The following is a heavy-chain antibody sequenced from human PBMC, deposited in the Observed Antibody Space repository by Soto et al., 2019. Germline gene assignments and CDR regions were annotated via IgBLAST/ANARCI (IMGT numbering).Heavy chain of an antibody. CDR2: ISYDGSNK. CDR3: ARERGIAYDSSGETLDY. D-gene: IGHD3-22*01. CDR1: GFTFSSYA. J-gene: IGHJ4*02. V-gene: IGHV3-30-3*01. Sequence: QVQLVESGGGVVQPGRSLRLSCAASGFTFSSYAMHWVRQAPGKGLEWVAVISYDGSNKYYADSVKGRFTISRDNSKNTLYLQMNSLRPEDTAVYYCARERGIAYDSSGETLDYWGQGTLVTVSS.